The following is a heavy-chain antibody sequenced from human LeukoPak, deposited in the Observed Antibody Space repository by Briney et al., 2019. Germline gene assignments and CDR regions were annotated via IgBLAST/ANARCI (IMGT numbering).Heavy chain of an antibody. CDR2: IYYSGST. CDR1: GGSISSSSYY. D-gene: IGHD3-10*01. V-gene: IGHV4-39*01. J-gene: IGHJ1*01. CDR3: SRLFPLWFGELLSTEYFQH. Sequence: SETLSLTCTVSGGSISSSSYYWGWIRQPPGKGLEWIGSIYYSGSTYYNPSLKSRVPISVDTSKNQFSLKLSSVTAADTALYYCSRLFPLWFGELLSTEYFQHWGQGTLVTVSS.